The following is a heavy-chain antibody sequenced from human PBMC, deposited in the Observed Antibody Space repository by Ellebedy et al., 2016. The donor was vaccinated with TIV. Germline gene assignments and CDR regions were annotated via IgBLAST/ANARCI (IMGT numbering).Heavy chain of an antibody. J-gene: IGHJ6*02. Sequence: GESLKISCAASGFTFSSYAMHWVRQAPGKGLEWVAVISYDGSNKYYADSVKGRFTISRDNSKNTLYLQMNSLRAEDTAVYYCARDGHYYDSSGYRYYYGMDVWGQGTTVTVSS. CDR2: ISYDGSNK. CDR1: GFTFSSYA. D-gene: IGHD3-22*01. CDR3: ARDGHYYDSSGYRYYYGMDV. V-gene: IGHV3-30-3*01.